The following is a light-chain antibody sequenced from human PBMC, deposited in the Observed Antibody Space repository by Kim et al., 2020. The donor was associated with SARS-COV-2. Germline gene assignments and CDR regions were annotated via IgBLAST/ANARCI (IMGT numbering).Light chain of an antibody. CDR2: KAS. J-gene: IGKJ2*01. V-gene: IGKV1-5*03. Sequence: STLSASVRDRVIIACRASQSNSMWLTWYQQKPGKAPKLLISKASSLQSGVPSRFSGSASGTQFTLTISSLQPDDFGTYYCQQYDNYFGQGTKLEIK. CDR1: QSNSMW. CDR3: QQYDNY.